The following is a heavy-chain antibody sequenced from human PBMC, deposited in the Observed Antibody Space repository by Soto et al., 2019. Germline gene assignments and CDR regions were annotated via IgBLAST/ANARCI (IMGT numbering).Heavy chain of an antibody. CDR1: GYTLTELS. CDR2: FDPEDGET. D-gene: IGHD2-2*01. CDR3: ASLYGGNSAMRYYYSYCMDV. J-gene: IGHJ6*02. V-gene: IGHV1-24*01. Sequence: ASVKVSCKVSGYTLTELSMHWVRQAPGKGLEWMGGFDPEDGETIYAQKFQGRVTMTEDTSTNTAYMELSSLRSEDTAVYYCASLYGGNSAMRYYYSYCMDVWGQGTTGTVS.